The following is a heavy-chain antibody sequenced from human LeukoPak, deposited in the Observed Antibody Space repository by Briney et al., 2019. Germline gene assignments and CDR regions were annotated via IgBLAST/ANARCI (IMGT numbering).Heavy chain of an antibody. D-gene: IGHD6-6*01. CDR1: GGSISSGGYY. J-gene: IGHJ4*02. CDR2: IYYSGST. CDR3: ASWGDDSSIAASFDY. Sequence: SETLSLTCAVSGGSISSGGYYWSWIRQHPGKGLEWIGYIYYSGSTYYNPSLKSRVTISVDTSKNQFSLKLSSVTAADTAVYYCASWGDDSSIAASFDYWGQGTLVTVSS. V-gene: IGHV4-31*11.